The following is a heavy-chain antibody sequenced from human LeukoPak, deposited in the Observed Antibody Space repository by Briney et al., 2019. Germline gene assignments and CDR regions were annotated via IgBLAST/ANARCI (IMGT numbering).Heavy chain of an antibody. Sequence: ASVKVSCKDSGYTFTGYYMHWVRQAPGQGLEWMGWLNPNSGGTNYAQKFQGRVTMTGDTSISTAYMELSRLRSDDTAVYYCARATRGRIAAAVSVAGYWGQGTLVTVSS. CDR2: LNPNSGGT. V-gene: IGHV1-2*02. D-gene: IGHD6-13*01. CDR3: ARATRGRIAAAVSVAGY. J-gene: IGHJ4*02. CDR1: GYTFTGYY.